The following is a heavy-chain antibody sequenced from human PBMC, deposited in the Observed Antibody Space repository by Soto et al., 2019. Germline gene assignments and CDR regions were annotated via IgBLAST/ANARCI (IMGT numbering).Heavy chain of an antibody. V-gene: IGHV2-5*01. CDR2: IYWNDDK. D-gene: IGHD3-10*02. J-gene: IGHJ5*02. CDR3: VHRLDVPGLAFDP. CDR1: GFSLSASGAS. Sequence: GSGPTLVNPTQTLRLTCAFSGFSLSASGASMGWIRQPPGKALEWLAYIYWNDDKRYSPSLRSRLTISKDTSKNQVVLTFTNMDPADTGTYYCVHRLDVPGLAFDPWGQGTLVTVSS.